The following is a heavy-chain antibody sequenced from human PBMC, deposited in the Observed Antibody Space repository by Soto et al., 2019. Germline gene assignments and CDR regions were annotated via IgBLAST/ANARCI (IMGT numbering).Heavy chain of an antibody. CDR2: ISYDGSNK. V-gene: IGHV3-30*18. J-gene: IGHJ6*03. D-gene: IGHD2-2*01. CDR3: AKDIVVVPAAMQRRYYYYMDV. Sequence: PGGSLRLSCGASGFTFSSYGMHWVRQAPGKGLEWVAVISYDGSNKYYADSVKGRFTISRDNSKNTLYLQMNSLRAEDTAVYYCAKDIVVVPAAMQRRYYYYMDVWGKGTTVTVSS. CDR1: GFTFSSYG.